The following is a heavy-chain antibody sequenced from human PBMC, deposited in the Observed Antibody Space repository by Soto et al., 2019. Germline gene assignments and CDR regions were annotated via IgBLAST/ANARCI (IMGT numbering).Heavy chain of an antibody. J-gene: IGHJ5*02. CDR2: INHSGST. V-gene: IGHV4-34*01. D-gene: IGHD2-21*02. CDR3: ARERPGDIRPDH. Sequence: SETLSLTCAVCGGSFSGYYWSWIRQPPGKGLEWIGEINHSGSTNYNPSLKSRVTISVDTSKNQFSLKLSSVTAADTAVYYCARERPGDIRPDHWGQGTLVTVS. CDR1: GGSFSGYY.